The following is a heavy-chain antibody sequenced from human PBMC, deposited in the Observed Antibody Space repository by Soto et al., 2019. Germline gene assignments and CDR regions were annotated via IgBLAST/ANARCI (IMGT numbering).Heavy chain of an antibody. CDR1: GFTFSSYA. CDR3: AKDLITIFGGGYFEY. J-gene: IGHJ4*02. Sequence: GGSLRLSCAASGFTFSSYAMSWVRQAPGKGLEWVAVIWYDGSNKYYADSVKGRFTISRDNSKNTLYLQMNSLRAEDTAVYYCAKDLITIFGGGYFEYWGQGTLVTVSS. CDR2: IWYDGSNK. D-gene: IGHD3-3*01. V-gene: IGHV3-33*06.